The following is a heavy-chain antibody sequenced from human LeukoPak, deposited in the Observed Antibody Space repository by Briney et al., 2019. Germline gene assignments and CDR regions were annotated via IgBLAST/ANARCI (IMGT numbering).Heavy chain of an antibody. J-gene: IGHJ6*02. CDR3: AREIYGGNERPYYGMDV. CDR1: GYTFTSYG. D-gene: IGHD4-23*01. V-gene: IGHV1-18*01. CDR2: ISAYNGNT. Sequence: ASVKVSCKTSGYTFTSYGIGWVRQAPGQGLEWMGWISAYNGNTNYAQKLQGRVTMTTDTSTSTAYMELRSLRSDDTTVSYCAREIYGGNERPYYGMDVWGQGTTVTVSS.